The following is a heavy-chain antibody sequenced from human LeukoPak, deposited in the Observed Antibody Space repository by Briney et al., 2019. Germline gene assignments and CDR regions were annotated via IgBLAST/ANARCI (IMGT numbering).Heavy chain of an antibody. CDR3: AIRGSPMVRNY. CDR1: GFTFSSYS. J-gene: IGHJ4*02. Sequence: GGSLRLSCAASGFTFSSYSMNWVRQAPGKGLEWVSSISSSSSYIYYADSVKGRFTISGDNANKNSLYLQMNSLRAEDKALYYCAIRGSPMVRNYWGQGTLVTVSS. D-gene: IGHD3-10*01. V-gene: IGHV3-21*01. CDR2: ISSSSSYI.